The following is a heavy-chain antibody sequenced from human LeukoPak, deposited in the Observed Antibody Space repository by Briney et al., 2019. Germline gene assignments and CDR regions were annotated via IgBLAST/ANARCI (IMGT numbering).Heavy chain of an antibody. Sequence: GGSLRLSCAASGFTFSRYSMNWVRQAPGKGLEWVSSISSSSSFIYYAYSVKGRFTISRDNAKNSLYLQMNSLRAEDTAVYYCARDPPLGSCSTISCPHLDYWGQGTLVTLSS. V-gene: IGHV3-21*01. CDR1: GFTFSRYS. CDR3: ARDPPLGSCSTISCPHLDY. CDR2: ISSSSSFI. D-gene: IGHD2-2*01. J-gene: IGHJ4*02.